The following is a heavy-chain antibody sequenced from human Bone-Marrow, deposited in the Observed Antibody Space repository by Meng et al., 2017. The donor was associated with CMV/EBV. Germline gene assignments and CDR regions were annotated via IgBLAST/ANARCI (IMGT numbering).Heavy chain of an antibody. CDR2: INHSGGT. D-gene: IGHD4-17*01. J-gene: IGHJ6*02. CDR3: ARTRKWTTGYYYGMDV. CDR1: GGSFSGYY. Sequence: SETLSLTCDVYGGSFSGYYWSWIRQPPGKGLEWIGEINHSGGTNYNPSLKSRVTISVDTSKNQFSLKLSSVTAADTAVYYCARTRKWTTGYYYGMDVWGQGTTVTVSS. V-gene: IGHV4-34*01.